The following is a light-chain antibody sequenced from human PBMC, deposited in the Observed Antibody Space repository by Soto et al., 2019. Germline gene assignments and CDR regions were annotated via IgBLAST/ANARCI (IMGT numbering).Light chain of an antibody. CDR1: SRDIGSYNL. Sequence: QSALTQPASVSGSPGQSITMSCTGTSRDIGSYNLVSWYQQHPGKVPKLMIYEASKRTSGVSSRFSGSKSGNTASLTISGLQVEDEADYYCCSYTGNFTLLFGGGTKLTVL. J-gene: IGLJ3*02. CDR3: CSYTGNFTLL. V-gene: IGLV2-23*01. CDR2: EAS.